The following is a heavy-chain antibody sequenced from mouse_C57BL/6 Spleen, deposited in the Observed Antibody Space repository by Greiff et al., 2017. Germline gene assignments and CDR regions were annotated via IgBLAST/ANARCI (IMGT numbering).Heavy chain of an antibody. CDR3: AREGNWDVEGDY. CDR2: IYPSDSET. Sequence: QVQLQQPGAELVRPGSSVKLSCKASGYTFTSYWMDWVKQRPGQGLEWIGNIYPSDSETHYNQKFKDKATLTVDKSSSTAYMQLSSLTSEDSAVYYCAREGNWDVEGDYWGQGTTLTVSS. D-gene: IGHD4-1*01. V-gene: IGHV1-61*01. CDR1: GYTFTSYW. J-gene: IGHJ2*01.